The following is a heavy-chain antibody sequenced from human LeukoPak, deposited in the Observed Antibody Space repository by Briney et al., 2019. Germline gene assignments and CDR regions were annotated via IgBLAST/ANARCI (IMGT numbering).Heavy chain of an antibody. Sequence: ASVKDSCKASGYTFTSFSISWVRQAPGQGLEWMGWISIYNGDTHYAQKFQGRVTMTTDTSTSTAYMELRSLRSDDTAVYYCARGVSGTYLLGWDYWGQGTLVTVSS. V-gene: IGHV1-18*01. CDR2: ISIYNGDT. CDR1: GYTFTSFS. J-gene: IGHJ4*02. CDR3: ARGVSGTYLLGWDY. D-gene: IGHD1-26*01.